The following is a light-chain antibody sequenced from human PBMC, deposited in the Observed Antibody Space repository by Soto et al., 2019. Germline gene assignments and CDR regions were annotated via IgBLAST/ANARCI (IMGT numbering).Light chain of an antibody. CDR1: QSVSSY. CDR3: QHRSNWPLGT. J-gene: IGKJ2*01. Sequence: EIVLTQSPATLSLSPGERATLSCRASQSVSSYLAWYQQKPGQAPRLLIYDASNRATGIPARFSGSESGTDFTLTISSLEPEDFAVYYCQHRSNWPLGTFGQGTKLEIK. V-gene: IGKV3-11*01. CDR2: DAS.